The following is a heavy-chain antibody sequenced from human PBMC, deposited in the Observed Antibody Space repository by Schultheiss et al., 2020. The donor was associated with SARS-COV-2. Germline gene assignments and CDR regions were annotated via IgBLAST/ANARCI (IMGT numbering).Heavy chain of an antibody. Sequence: SETLSLTCTVSGGSISSSSYYWGWIRQPPGKGLEWIGSIYYSGSTYYNPSLKSRVTISVDTSKNQFSLKLSSVTAADTAVYYCARVRGYTSTMIVVDLDYWGQGTLVTVSS. CDR2: IYYSGST. CDR1: GGSISSSSYY. V-gene: IGHV4-39*01. J-gene: IGHJ4*02. D-gene: IGHD3-22*01. CDR3: ARVRGYTSTMIVVDLDY.